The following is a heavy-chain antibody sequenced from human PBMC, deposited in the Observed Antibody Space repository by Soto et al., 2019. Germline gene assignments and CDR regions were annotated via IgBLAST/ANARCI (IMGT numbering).Heavy chain of an antibody. D-gene: IGHD3-10*01. CDR3: AKDRETTMVGSYFDS. J-gene: IGHJ4*02. V-gene: IGHV3-23*01. Sequence: GGSLRLSCTASGFTFSSFGMSWVRQAPGKGLECVSAISDDGGSTYHADSAKGRFTISRDKSKNTLYLQMNSLRPEDTAVYYCAKDRETTMVGSYFDSWGQGTVVTVSS. CDR2: ISDDGGST. CDR1: GFTFSSFG.